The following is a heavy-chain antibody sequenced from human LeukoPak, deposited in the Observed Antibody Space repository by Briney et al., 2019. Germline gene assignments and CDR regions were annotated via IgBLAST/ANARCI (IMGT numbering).Heavy chain of an antibody. CDR3: AKGQVGESAFDP. V-gene: IGHV3-48*03. Sequence: SGGSLRLSCADSGFAFSSYEMNWVRQAPGKGLEWVSYISSSGSTIYYADSVKGRFTISRDNSKNTLYLQMNSLRAEDTAVYYCAKGQVGESAFDPWGQGTLVTVSS. CDR2: ISSSGSTI. D-gene: IGHD3-10*01. J-gene: IGHJ5*02. CDR1: GFAFSSYE.